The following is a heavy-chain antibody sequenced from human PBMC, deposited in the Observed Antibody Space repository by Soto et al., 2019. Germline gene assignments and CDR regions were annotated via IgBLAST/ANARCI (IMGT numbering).Heavy chain of an antibody. Sequence: EVQLVESGGGLVQPGGSLRLSCAASGFTFSSYSMNWVRQAPRKGLEWVSYISSSSSTIYYADSVKGRFTISRDNAKNSLYLQMNSLRDEDTVVYYCASGVGYGYESPNDYWGQGTLVTVSS. J-gene: IGHJ4*02. CDR3: ASGVGYGYESPNDY. V-gene: IGHV3-48*02. CDR1: GFTFSSYS. D-gene: IGHD5-18*01. CDR2: ISSSSSTI.